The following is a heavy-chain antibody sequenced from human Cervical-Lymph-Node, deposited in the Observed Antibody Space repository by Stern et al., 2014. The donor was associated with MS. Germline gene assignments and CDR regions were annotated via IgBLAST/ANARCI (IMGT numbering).Heavy chain of an antibody. D-gene: IGHD3-22*01. CDR1: GGSISSYY. CDR2: IYYSGST. J-gene: IGHJ4*02. CDR3: AREMGDSSGYRPYYFDY. Sequence: QVQLQESGPGLVKPSETLSLTCTVSGGSISSYYWSWIRQPPGKGLEWIGYIYYSGSTNYNPSLKSRVTISVDTSKNQFSLKLSSVTAADTAVYYCAREMGDSSGYRPYYFDYWGQGTLVTVSS. V-gene: IGHV4-59*01.